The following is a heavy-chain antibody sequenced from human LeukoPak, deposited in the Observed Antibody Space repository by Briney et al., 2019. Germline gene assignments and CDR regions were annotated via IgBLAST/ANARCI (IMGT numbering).Heavy chain of an antibody. V-gene: IGHV3-49*04. J-gene: IGHJ5*02. Sequence: GGSLRLSCTSSGFTFGDYAMSWVRQAPGKGLECVSFIRSKAYGGTTEYAASVKGRFTISRDDSEGVAYLQMNSLRTEDTAVYYCTRVGTTYGGDKWFDPWGQGTLVTVSS. CDR3: TRVGTTYGGDKWFDP. CDR2: IRSKAYGGTT. D-gene: IGHD4/OR15-4a*01. CDR1: GFTFGDYA.